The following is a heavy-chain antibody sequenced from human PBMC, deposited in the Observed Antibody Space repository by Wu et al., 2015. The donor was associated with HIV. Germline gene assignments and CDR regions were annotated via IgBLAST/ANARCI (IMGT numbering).Heavy chain of an antibody. CDR1: GYTFTSYD. Sequence: QVQLVQSGAEVKKPGASVKVSCKASGYTFTSYDINWVRQATGQGLEWMGWMNPNSGNTGYAQKFQGRVTITRNTSISTAYMELSSLRSEDTAVYYCARGVGLRGRYLKNYCSSTSCYSLDIWGQGTMVTVSS. CDR3: ARGVGLRGRYLKNYCSSTSCYSLDI. V-gene: IGHV1-8*03. J-gene: IGHJ3*02. D-gene: IGHD2-2*01. CDR2: MNPNSGNT.